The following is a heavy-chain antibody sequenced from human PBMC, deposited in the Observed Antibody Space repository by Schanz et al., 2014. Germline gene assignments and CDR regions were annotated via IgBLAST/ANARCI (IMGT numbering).Heavy chain of an antibody. V-gene: IGHV3-48*04. CDR1: GFTFSSYA. Sequence: EVQLLESGGGLVQPGGSLRLSCAASGFTFSSYAMSWVRQAPGKGLEWLSYIDGKSTTVYYADSVKGRFTISRDNAKISLYLQMNSLRVEDTAVYYCARDTSYGMDVWGKGTTVTVSS. CDR3: ARDTSYGMDV. CDR2: IDGKSTTV. J-gene: IGHJ6*04.